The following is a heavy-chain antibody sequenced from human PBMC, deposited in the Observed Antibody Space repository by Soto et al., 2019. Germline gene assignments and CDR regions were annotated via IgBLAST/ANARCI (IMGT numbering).Heavy chain of an antibody. Sequence: SVKVSCKASGGTFSSYAISWVRQAPGQGLEWMGGIIPIFGTANYAQKFQGRVTITADESTSTAYMELSSLRSEDTAVYYCSRSFSAYYYDSSGPDGMDVWGQGTTVTAP. D-gene: IGHD3-22*01. CDR1: GGTFSSYA. V-gene: IGHV1-69*13. CDR2: IIPIFGTA. J-gene: IGHJ6*02. CDR3: SRSFSAYYYDSSGPDGMDV.